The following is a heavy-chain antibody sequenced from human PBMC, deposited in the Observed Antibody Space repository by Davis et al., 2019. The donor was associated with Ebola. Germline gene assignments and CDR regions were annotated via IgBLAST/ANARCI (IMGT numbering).Heavy chain of an antibody. D-gene: IGHD4-17*01. CDR3: ARHRPFGDYAIDY. CDR2: IYPDDSDT. J-gene: IGHJ4*02. Sequence: GESLKISCKGSGYSFTNYWIDWMRQMPGKGLEWVGIIYPDDSDTRYSPSLQGQVTISADKSINTAYLQWSSLKASDTAMYYCARHRPFGDYAIDYWGQGTLVTVSS. CDR1: GYSFTNYW. V-gene: IGHV5-51*01.